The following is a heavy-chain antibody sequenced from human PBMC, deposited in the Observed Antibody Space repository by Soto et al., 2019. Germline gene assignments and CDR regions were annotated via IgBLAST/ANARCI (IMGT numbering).Heavy chain of an antibody. V-gene: IGHV4-59*01. D-gene: IGHD5-12*01. J-gene: IGHJ4*02. Sequence: QVQLQVSGPGLVKPSATLSLSCTVSTGSSDSFYWSWIRQPPGKGLDWLGYFFYTGSTNHNPSLKGRVTISLDMSSSQFSLSLTSVTAADTAMYYCARSRDGYNLNPIDQWGQGLLVTVSS. CDR2: FFYTGST. CDR1: TGSSDSFY. CDR3: ARSRDGYNLNPIDQ.